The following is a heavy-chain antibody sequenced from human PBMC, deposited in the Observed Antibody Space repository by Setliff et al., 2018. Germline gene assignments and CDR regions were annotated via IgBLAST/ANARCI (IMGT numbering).Heavy chain of an antibody. V-gene: IGHV4-39*01. CDR3: ARRGYYYGWGDSNAFDI. D-gene: IGHD3-10*01. CDR1: GGSISTSSY. CDR2: IYYSGTT. J-gene: IGHJ3*02. Sequence: SEILSLTCTVSGGSISTSSYWGWIRQPPGKGLEWIGSIYYSGTTYYNPSLKSRVTISVDTSKNQFSLKLSSVTAADTAVYYCARRGYYYGWGDSNAFDIWGQGTMVTVSS.